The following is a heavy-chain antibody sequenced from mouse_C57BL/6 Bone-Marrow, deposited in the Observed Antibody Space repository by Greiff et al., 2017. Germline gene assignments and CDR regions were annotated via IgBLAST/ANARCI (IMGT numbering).Heavy chain of an antibody. J-gene: IGHJ3*01. CDR3: ERYNGYYWFAY. CDR2: IHPNSGST. CDR1: GYTFTSYW. Sequence: QVHVKQPGAELVKPGASVKLSCKASGYTFTSYWMHWVKQRPGQGLEWIGMIHPNSGSTNYNEKFKSKATLTVDKSSSTAYMQLSSLTSEDSAVYYCERYNGYYWFAYWGQGTLVTVSA. V-gene: IGHV1-64*01. D-gene: IGHD2-3*01.